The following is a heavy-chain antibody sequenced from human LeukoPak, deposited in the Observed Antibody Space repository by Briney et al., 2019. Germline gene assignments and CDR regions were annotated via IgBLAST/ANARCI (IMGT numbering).Heavy chain of an antibody. CDR3: ARGRYYKF. J-gene: IGHJ4*02. D-gene: IGHD3-10*01. CDR2: INHSGST. Sequence: SETLSLTCAVYGGSFSGYYWSWIRQPPGKGLEWIGEINHSGSTNYNPSLKSRVTISVDTSKNQFSLKLSSVTAADTAVYYCARGRYYKFWGQGTLATVSS. V-gene: IGHV4-34*01. CDR1: GGSFSGYY.